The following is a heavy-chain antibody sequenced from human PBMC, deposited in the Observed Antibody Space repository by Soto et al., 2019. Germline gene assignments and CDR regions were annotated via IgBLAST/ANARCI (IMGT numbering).Heavy chain of an antibody. V-gene: IGHV3-30-3*01. CDR1: GFTFSSYA. J-gene: IGHJ3*02. Sequence: GGSLRLSCAASGFTFSSYAMHWVRQAPGKGLEWVAVISYDGSNKYYADSVKGRFTISRDNSKNTLYLQMNSLRAEDTAVYYCARAWGGSYVVDAFDIWGQGTMVTVSS. CDR3: ARAWGGSYVVDAFDI. CDR2: ISYDGSNK. D-gene: IGHD1-26*01.